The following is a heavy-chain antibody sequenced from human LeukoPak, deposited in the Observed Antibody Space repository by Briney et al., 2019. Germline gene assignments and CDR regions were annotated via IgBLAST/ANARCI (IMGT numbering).Heavy chain of an antibody. CDR3: ARDFIAVAGTSWVY. V-gene: IGHV3-7*01. D-gene: IGHD6-19*01. Sequence: PGGSLRLSCAASGFIFSSSAMSWVRQAPGKGLEWVANIKQDGSEKYYVDSVKGRFTISRDNAKNSLYLQMNSLRAEDTAVYYCARDFIAVAGTSWVYWGQGTLVTVSS. CDR1: GFIFSSSA. J-gene: IGHJ4*02. CDR2: IKQDGSEK.